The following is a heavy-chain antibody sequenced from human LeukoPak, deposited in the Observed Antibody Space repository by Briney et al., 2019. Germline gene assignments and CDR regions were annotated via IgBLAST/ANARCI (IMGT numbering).Heavy chain of an antibody. CDR3: AKDARRSSGWYSFDH. D-gene: IGHD6-19*01. J-gene: IGHJ4*02. CDR2: TRNKANNYAT. V-gene: IGHV3-72*01. CDR1: GFTFSDHY. Sequence: PGGSLRLSCAAPGFTFSDHYMDWVRQAPGKGLEWVGRTRNKANNYATKYAASVKGRFTISRDDSKNSLYLQLNSLKTEDTAVYYCAKDARRSSGWYSFDHWGQGILVTASS.